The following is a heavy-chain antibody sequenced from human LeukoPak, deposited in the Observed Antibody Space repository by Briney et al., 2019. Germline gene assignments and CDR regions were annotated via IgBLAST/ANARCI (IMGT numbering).Heavy chain of an antibody. V-gene: IGHV4-59*12. CDR3: ARGDGRWFTIFGVVNTIDY. CDR1: GVSISTYY. CDR2: IYHSGST. J-gene: IGHJ4*02. Sequence: SETLSLTCTVSGVSISTYYWTWIRQPLGKGLEWIGYIYHSGSTYYNPSLKSRVTISVDRSKNQFSLKLSSVTAADTAVYYCARGDGRWFTIFGVVNTIDYWGQGTLVTVSS. D-gene: IGHD3-3*01.